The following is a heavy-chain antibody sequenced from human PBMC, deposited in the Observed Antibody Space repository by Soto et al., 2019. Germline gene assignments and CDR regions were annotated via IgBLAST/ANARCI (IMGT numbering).Heavy chain of an antibody. V-gene: IGHV3-21*01. CDR3: ASDTHDYYDSSGYYLPFDY. Sequence: GGSLRLSCAASGFTFSSYSMNWVRQAPGKGLEWVSSISSSSSYIYYADSVKGRFTISRDNAKNSLYLQMNSLRAEDTAVHYCASDTHDYYDSSGYYLPFDYWGQGTLVTVSS. J-gene: IGHJ4*02. CDR1: GFTFSSYS. D-gene: IGHD3-22*01. CDR2: ISSSSSYI.